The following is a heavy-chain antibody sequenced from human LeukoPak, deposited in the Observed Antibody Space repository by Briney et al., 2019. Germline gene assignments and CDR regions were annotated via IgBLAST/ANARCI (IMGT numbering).Heavy chain of an antibody. CDR3: APPGADSGRPLDV. D-gene: IGHD4-17*01. V-gene: IGHV3-7*01. J-gene: IGHJ6*03. CDR1: GFSFSSYW. Sequence: GGSLRLSCEGSGFSFSSYWMTWVRQSPGKGPEWVANIKQDESETYTVDSVKGRFTISRDNAKNSVFLDMDSLRAEDTAVYYCAPPGADSGRPLDVWGNGTAVTVSS. CDR2: IKQDESET.